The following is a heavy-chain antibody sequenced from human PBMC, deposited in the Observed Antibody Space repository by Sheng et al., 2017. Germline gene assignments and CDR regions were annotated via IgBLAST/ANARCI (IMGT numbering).Heavy chain of an antibody. CDR2: IYHSGST. CDR3: AGDYYDSSGYYYFDY. V-gene: IGHV4-30-2*01. CDR1: GGSISSGGYS. Sequence: QLQLQESGSGLVKPSQTLSLTCAVSGGSISSGGYSWSWIRQPPGKGLEWIGYIYHSGSTYYNPSLKSRVTISVDRSKNQFSLKLSSVTAADTAVYYCAGDYYDSSGYYYFDYWGQGTLVTVSS. D-gene: IGHD3-22*01. J-gene: IGHJ4*02.